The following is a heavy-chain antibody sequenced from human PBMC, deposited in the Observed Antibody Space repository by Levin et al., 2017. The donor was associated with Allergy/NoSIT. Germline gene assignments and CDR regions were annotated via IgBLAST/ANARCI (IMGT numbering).Heavy chain of an antibody. V-gene: IGHV4-39*01. CDR1: GGSISSSSYY. CDR3: AGTTYYYDSSGYYPGV. D-gene: IGHD3-22*01. Sequence: SETLSLTCTVSGGSISSSSYYWGWIRQPPGKGLEWIGSIFYSGSTYYNPSLKSRVTISVDTSKNQFSLKLSSVTAADTAVYYCAGTTYYYDSSGYYPGVWGQGTLVTVSS. J-gene: IGHJ4*02. CDR2: IFYSGST.